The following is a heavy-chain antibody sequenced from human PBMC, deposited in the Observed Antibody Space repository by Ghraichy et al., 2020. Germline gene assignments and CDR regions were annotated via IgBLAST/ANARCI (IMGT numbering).Heavy chain of an antibody. CDR3: ARFGKQWLEGYYFDY. J-gene: IGHJ4*02. V-gene: IGHV4-39*07. Sequence: SETLSLTCTVSGGSISSSSYYWGWIRQPPGKGLEWIGSIYYSGSTYYNLSLKSRVTISVDTSKNQFSLKLSSVTAADTAVYYCARFGKQWLEGYYFDYWGQGTLVTVSS. D-gene: IGHD6-19*01. CDR1: GGSISSSSYY. CDR2: IYYSGST.